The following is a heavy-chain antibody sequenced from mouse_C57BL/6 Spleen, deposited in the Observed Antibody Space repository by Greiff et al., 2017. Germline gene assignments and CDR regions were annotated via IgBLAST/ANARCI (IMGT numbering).Heavy chain of an antibody. CDR1: GFSLTSYG. Sequence: QVQLKESGPGLVAPSQSLSITCTVSGFSLTSYGVDWVRQSPGKGLEWLGVIWGVGSTNYNSALKSRLSISKDNSKSQVFLKMNRLQTDDTAMYYCASQSGTYWGQGTLVTVSA. J-gene: IGHJ3*01. D-gene: IGHD1-3*01. CDR2: IWGVGST. CDR3: ASQSGTY. V-gene: IGHV2-6*01.